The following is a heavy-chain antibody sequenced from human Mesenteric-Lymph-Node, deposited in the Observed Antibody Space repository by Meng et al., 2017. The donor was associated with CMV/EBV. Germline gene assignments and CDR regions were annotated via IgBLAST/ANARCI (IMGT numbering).Heavy chain of an antibody. CDR3: ARENDFWNGYFYFDY. J-gene: IGHJ4*02. V-gene: IGHV1-2*02. CDR1: GYTFTSYD. Sequence: ASVKVSCKASGYTFTSYDLNWVRQATGQGLEWMGWMNPNSGGTNYAQKFQGRVTMTKDTSINTAYMELSGLTSDDTAVYYCARENDFWNGYFYFDYWGQGTLVTVSS. D-gene: IGHD3-3*01. CDR2: MNPNSGGT.